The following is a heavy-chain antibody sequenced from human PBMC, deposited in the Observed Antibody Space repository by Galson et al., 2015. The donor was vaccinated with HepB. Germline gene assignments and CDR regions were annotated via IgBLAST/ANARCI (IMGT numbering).Heavy chain of an antibody. Sequence: SLRLSCAASGFTFSSYSMNWVRQAPGKGLEWVSSISSSSSYIYYADSVKGRFTISRDNAKNSLYLQMNSLRAEDTAVYYCARESGRRGSGSYLDYWGQGTLVTVSS. CDR3: ARESGRRGSGSYLDY. V-gene: IGHV3-21*01. D-gene: IGHD3-10*01. J-gene: IGHJ4*02. CDR1: GFTFSSYS. CDR2: ISSSSSYI.